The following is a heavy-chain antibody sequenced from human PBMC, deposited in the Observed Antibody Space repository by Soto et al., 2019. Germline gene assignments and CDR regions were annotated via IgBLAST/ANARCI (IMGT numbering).Heavy chain of an antibody. J-gene: IGHJ4*02. CDR3: APGIAAADDY. CDR1: GFTFSSYS. D-gene: IGHD6-13*01. Sequence: EVQLVESGGGLVKPGGSLRLSCAASGFTFSSYSMNWVRQAPGKGLEWVSSISSSSSYIYYADSVKGRFTISRDNAKNSLYLQMNSLRAEDTAVYYCAPGIAAADDYWGQGTLVTVSS. V-gene: IGHV3-21*01. CDR2: ISSSSSYI.